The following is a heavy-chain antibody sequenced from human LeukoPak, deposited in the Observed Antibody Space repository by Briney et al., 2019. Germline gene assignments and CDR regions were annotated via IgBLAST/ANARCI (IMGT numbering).Heavy chain of an antibody. V-gene: IGHV3-66*01. J-gene: IGHJ4*02. CDR3: ARDHDYGSKFDY. D-gene: IGHD4-17*01. Sequence: GGSLRLSCAASGFTVSSNYMSWVRQAPGKGLEWVSVIYSGGSTYYADSVKGRFTISRDNSKNTLYLQMNSLRAEDTAVYYCARDHDYGSKFDYWGQGTLVTVSS. CDR2: IYSGGST. CDR1: GFTVSSNY.